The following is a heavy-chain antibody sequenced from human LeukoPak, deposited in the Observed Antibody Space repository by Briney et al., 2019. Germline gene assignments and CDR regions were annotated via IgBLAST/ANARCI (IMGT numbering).Heavy chain of an antibody. V-gene: IGHV4-4*07. CDR1: GGSISSYY. CDR3: ARHPTQDRYSSSWYWFDP. J-gene: IGHJ5*02. CDR2: IYTSGST. Sequence: SETLSLTCTVSGGSISSYYWSWIRQPAGKGLEWIGRIYTSGSTNYNPSLKSRVTMSVDTSKNQFSLKLSSVTAADTAVYYCARHPTQDRYSSSWYWFDPWGQGTLVTVSS. D-gene: IGHD6-13*01.